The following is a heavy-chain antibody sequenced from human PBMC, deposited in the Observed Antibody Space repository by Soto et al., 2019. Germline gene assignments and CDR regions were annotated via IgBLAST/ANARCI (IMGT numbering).Heavy chain of an antibody. J-gene: IGHJ5*02. V-gene: IGHV4-59*08. Sequence: SETLSLTCTVSGGSISSYYWSWIRQPPGKGLEWIGYIYHSGSTNYNPSLKSRVTISVDTSKNQFSLKLSSVTAADTAVYYCARLYYYMAPDPKNWFDPWGQGTLVTVSS. CDR1: GGSISSYY. CDR3: ARLYYYMAPDPKNWFDP. D-gene: IGHD3-10*01. CDR2: IYHSGST.